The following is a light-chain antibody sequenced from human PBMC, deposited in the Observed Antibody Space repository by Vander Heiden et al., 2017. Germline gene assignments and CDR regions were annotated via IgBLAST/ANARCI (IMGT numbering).Light chain of an antibody. CDR2: DDR. V-gene: IGLV3-21*02. CDR3: QVWDRSSDHRV. Sequence: SYVLTPPPSVSVAPGQTARITCGGNNIGSKKVNWYQQKPGQAPVLIVYDDRDRPSGIPERISGSNSGNTATLTISRVEAGDEADYYCQVWDRSSDHRVFGGGTKLTVL. J-gene: IGLJ3*02. CDR1: NIGSKK.